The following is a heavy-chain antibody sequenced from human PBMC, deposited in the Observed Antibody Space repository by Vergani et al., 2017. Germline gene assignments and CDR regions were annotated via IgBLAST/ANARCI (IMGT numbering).Heavy chain of an antibody. D-gene: IGHD4-23*01. CDR2: IYVSGIT. Sequence: QVQLQESGPGLVKPSQTLSLTCTVSGASINNDFYYWHWIRQPAGKGLEWIGRIYVSGITDYNSSLQSRVSMSVDTSKNQFSLTLTSVTAADTAVYYCARDNKQLRPRAFDLWGKGTMVTVS. CDR1: GASINNDFYY. V-gene: IGHV4-61*02. CDR3: ARDNKQLRPRAFDL. J-gene: IGHJ3*01.